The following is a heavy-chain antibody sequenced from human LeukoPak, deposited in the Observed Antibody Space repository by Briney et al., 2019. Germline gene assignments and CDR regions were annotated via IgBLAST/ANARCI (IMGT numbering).Heavy chain of an antibody. J-gene: IGHJ4*02. CDR2: INPTGGST. D-gene: IGHD6-6*01. V-gene: IGHV1-46*01. CDR3: ARVGREYSSSSPPDY. CDR1: GYTFTTYY. Sequence: GASVKVSCKASGYTFTTYYFHWVRQAPGQGLEWMGIINPTGGSTSYAQKFQGRVTMTRDTSTSTVYMELSSLRVEDTAMYYCARVGREYSSSSPPDYWGQGTLVTVSS.